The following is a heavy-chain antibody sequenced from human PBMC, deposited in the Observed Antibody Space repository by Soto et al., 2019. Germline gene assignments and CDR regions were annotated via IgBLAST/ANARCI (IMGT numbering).Heavy chain of an antibody. CDR1: GGSFSSYY. Sequence: SETLSLTCAVYGGSFSSYYWSWIRQPPGKGLEWIGEINHSGSTNYNPSLKSRVTISVDTSKNQFSLKLSSVTAADTAVYYCARGAVVVAASGSGYYFPYYYYYGMDVWGQGTTVTVSS. D-gene: IGHD2-15*01. J-gene: IGHJ6*02. CDR2: INHSGST. CDR3: ARGAVVVAASGSGYYFPYYYYYGMDV. V-gene: IGHV4-34*01.